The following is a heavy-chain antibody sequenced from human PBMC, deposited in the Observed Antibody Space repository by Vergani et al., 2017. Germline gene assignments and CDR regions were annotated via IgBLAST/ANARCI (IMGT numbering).Heavy chain of an antibody. D-gene: IGHD5-12*01. V-gene: IGHV3-23*01. CDR1: GFTFNHYA. CDR3: AKANPLNSGYDYLYYYHAMDV. J-gene: IGHJ6*02. CDR2: ISGSGGST. Sequence: EVQLLESGGDLVQPGGSLRLSCAASGFTFNHYAMNWVRQAPGKGLEWVSGISGSGGSTSYAGSVKGRFTISRDSSKTTLYLQMNSLSAGDTAVYYCAKANPLNSGYDYLYYYHAMDVWGQGTTVTVSS.